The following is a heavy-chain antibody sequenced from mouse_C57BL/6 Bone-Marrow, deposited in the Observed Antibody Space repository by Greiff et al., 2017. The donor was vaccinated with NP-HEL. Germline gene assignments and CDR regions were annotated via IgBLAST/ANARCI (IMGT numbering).Heavy chain of an antibody. CDR1: GFTFSDYY. V-gene: IGHV5-16*01. D-gene: IGHD1-1*01. CDR3: ARDSPITTAFDY. CDR2: INYDGSST. Sequence: EVQVVESEGGLVQPGSSMKLSCTASGFTFSDYYMAWVRQVPEKGLEWVANINYDGSSTYYLDSLKSRFIISRDNAKNILYLQMSSLKSEDTATYYCARDSPITTAFDYWGQGTTLTVSS. J-gene: IGHJ2*01.